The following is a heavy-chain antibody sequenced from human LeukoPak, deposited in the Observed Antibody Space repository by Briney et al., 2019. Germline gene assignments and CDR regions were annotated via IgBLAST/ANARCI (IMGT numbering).Heavy chain of an antibody. D-gene: IGHD3-10*01. CDR2: IRYDGSNK. J-gene: IGHJ3*02. CDR1: GFTFSSYG. V-gene: IGHV3-30*02. CDR3: AKRRVHGDDAFDI. Sequence: GGSLRLSCAASGFTFSSYGMHWVRQAPGKGLEWVAFIRYDGSNKYYADSVKGRFTISRGNSKNTLYLQMNSLRAEDTAVYYCAKRRVHGDDAFDIWGQGTMVTVSS.